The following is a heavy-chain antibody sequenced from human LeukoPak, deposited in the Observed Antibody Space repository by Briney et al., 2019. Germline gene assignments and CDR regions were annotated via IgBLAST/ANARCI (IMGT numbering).Heavy chain of an antibody. Sequence: ASVKVSCKASGGTFSSYAISWVRQAPGQGLEWMGGIIPIFGTANYAQKFQGRVTITTDESTSTAYMELSSLRSEDTAVYYCARGLYSSSWYPRGRYYYYYMDVWGKGTTVTVSS. D-gene: IGHD6-13*01. V-gene: IGHV1-69*05. CDR1: GGTFSSYA. J-gene: IGHJ6*03. CDR2: IIPIFGTA. CDR3: ARGLYSSSWYPRGRYYYYYMDV.